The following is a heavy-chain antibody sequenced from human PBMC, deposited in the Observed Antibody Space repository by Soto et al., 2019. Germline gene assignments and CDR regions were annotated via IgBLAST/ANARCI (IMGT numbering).Heavy chain of an antibody. CDR1: GFTFSSYA. CDR2: ISYDGSNK. J-gene: IGHJ4*02. D-gene: IGHD2-2*01. CDR3: AGDAENVLVGYFDY. V-gene: IGHV3-30-3*01. Sequence: QVQLVESGGGVVQPGRSLRLSCAASGFTFSSYAMHWVRQAPGKGLEWVAVISYDGSNKYYADSVKGRFTISRDNSKNALYLQMNSLRAEDTAVYYCAGDAENVLVGYFDYWGQGTLVTVSS.